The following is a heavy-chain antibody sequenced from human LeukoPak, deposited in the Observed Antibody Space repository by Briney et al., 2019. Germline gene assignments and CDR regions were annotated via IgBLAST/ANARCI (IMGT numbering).Heavy chain of an antibody. Sequence: SETLSLTCTVSGGSISSYYWSWIRQPPGKGLEWIGYIYYSGSTNYNPSLKSRVTISVDTSKNQFSLKLSSVTAADTAVYYCARGRIAVAGTGYFDYWGQGTLVTVSS. J-gene: IGHJ4*02. CDR2: IYYSGST. D-gene: IGHD6-19*01. V-gene: IGHV4-59*01. CDR3: ARGRIAVAGTGYFDY. CDR1: GGSISSYY.